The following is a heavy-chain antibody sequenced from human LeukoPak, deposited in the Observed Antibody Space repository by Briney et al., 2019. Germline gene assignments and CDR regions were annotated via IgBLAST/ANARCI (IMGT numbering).Heavy chain of an antibody. CDR1: GYTFTSYD. Sequence: ASVKVSCKASGYTFTSYDINWVRQATGQGLEWMGRMNPNSGNTGYAQKFQGRVTITRNTSISTAYMELSSLRSEDTAVYYCARACGSCYSNYYYYMDVWGKGTTVTVSS. D-gene: IGHD2-15*01. V-gene: IGHV1-8*03. CDR2: MNPNSGNT. J-gene: IGHJ6*03. CDR3: ARACGSCYSNYYYYMDV.